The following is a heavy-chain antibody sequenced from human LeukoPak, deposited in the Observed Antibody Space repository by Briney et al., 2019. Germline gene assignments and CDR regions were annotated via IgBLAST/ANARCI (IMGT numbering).Heavy chain of an antibody. D-gene: IGHD3-3*01. CDR1: GGTFSSYA. Sequence: ASVKVSCKASGGTFSSYAISWVRQAPGQGLEWMGGIIPIFGTANYAQKFQGRVTITADESTSTAYMELSSLRSEDTAVYYCARGCNYDFWSGHIYYYGMGVWGQGTTVTVSS. V-gene: IGHV1-69*01. J-gene: IGHJ6*02. CDR3: ARGCNYDFWSGHIYYYGMGV. CDR2: IIPIFGTA.